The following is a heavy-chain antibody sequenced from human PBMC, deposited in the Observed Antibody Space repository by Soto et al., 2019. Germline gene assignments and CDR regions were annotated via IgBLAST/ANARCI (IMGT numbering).Heavy chain of an antibody. CDR3: ARWGREQWLVLLDY. D-gene: IGHD6-19*01. CDR2: IYYSGST. CDR1: GGSISSYY. Sequence: PSETLSLTXTVSGGSISSYYWSWIRQPPGKGLEWIGYIYYSGSTNYNPSLKSRVTISVDTSKNQFSLKLSSVTAADTAVYYCARWGREQWLVLLDYWGQGTLVTVSS. V-gene: IGHV4-59*01. J-gene: IGHJ4*02.